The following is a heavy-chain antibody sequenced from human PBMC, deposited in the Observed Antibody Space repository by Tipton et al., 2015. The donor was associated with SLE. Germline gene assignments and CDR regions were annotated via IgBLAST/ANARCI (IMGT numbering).Heavy chain of an antibody. CDR1: GFTFSNAW. Sequence: SLRLSCAASGFTFSNAWMSWVRQAPGKGLEWVGRIKSKTDGGTTDYAAPVKGRFTISRDDSKNTLYLQMNGLKTEDTAVYYCTSRPGSGSLDYWGQGTLVTVSS. CDR3: TSRPGSGSLDY. D-gene: IGHD3-10*01. J-gene: IGHJ4*02. CDR2: IKSKTDGGTT. V-gene: IGHV3-15*01.